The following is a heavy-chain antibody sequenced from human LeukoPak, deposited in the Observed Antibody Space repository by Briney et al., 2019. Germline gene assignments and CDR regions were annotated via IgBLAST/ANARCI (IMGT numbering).Heavy chain of an antibody. V-gene: IGHV3-23*01. D-gene: IGHD2-2*02. J-gene: IGHJ4*02. CDR3: AKEDVHTSFDY. CDR2: ISDGAGGRT. CDR1: GFTLSDYA. Sequence: GGSLRLSCAASGFTLSDYAMNWVRQAPGKGLEWVSAISDGAGGRTYYTDSVKGRFTISRDNSKNTLYLQLNSLRAEDTAVYYCAKEDVHTSFDYWGQGTLVTVSS.